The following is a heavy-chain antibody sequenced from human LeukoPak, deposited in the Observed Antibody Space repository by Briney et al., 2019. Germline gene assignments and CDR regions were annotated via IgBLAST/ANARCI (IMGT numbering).Heavy chain of an antibody. D-gene: IGHD3-16*01. Sequence: GGSLRLSCAVSGFTFDDYAMPWVRQAPGKGLEWVSGISWNSGSIGYADSVKGRFTISRDNAKNSLYLQMNSLRAEDTALYYCAKDWGFDGFYYMDVWGKGTTVTVSS. J-gene: IGHJ6*03. CDR3: AKDWGFDGFYYMDV. CDR2: ISWNSGSI. CDR1: GFTFDDYA. V-gene: IGHV3-9*01.